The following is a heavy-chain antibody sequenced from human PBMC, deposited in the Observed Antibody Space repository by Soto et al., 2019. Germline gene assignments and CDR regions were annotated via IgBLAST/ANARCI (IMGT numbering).Heavy chain of an antibody. D-gene: IGHD1-26*01. J-gene: IGHJ5*01. V-gene: IGHV1-46*01. CDR2: INPHGGST. CDR3: ARSSGGNFGIIIEGTNWFAS. Sequence: ASVKVSCKAPRDTFTSYYINWVRQAPGQGLEWMGVINPHGGSTAYAQKFKGRVTLTRDTSASTVYMEVSSLTSEDTAMYYCARSSGGNFGIIIEGTNWFASWGQGTLVTVSS. CDR1: RDTFTSYY.